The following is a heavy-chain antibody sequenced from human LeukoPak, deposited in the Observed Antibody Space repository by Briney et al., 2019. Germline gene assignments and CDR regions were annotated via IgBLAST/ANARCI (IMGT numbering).Heavy chain of an antibody. CDR1: GFTFSSDD. Sequence: PGGSLRLSCAASGFTFSSDDMNWVRQAPGKGLEWVSGISGNGYSTYYAESVKGRFTISRDNSKNTLYLQMNSLRAEDTAVYYCAKDKRFLDGALDYWGQGTLVTVSS. J-gene: IGHJ4*02. CDR2: ISGNGYST. V-gene: IGHV3-23*01. D-gene: IGHD3-3*01. CDR3: AKDKRFLDGALDY.